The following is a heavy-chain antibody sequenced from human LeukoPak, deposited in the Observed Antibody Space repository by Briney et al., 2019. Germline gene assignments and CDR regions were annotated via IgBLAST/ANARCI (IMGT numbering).Heavy chain of an antibody. CDR1: GGSISSYY. Sequence: SETLSLTCAVSGGSISSYYWSWIRQPPGKGLEWIGYIYYSGSTNYNPSLKSRVTISVDTSKNQFSLKLSSVTAADTAVYYCARDSTSYFDYWGQGTLVTVSS. J-gene: IGHJ4*02. V-gene: IGHV4-59*01. CDR3: ARDSTSYFDY. CDR2: IYYSGST. D-gene: IGHD3-3*02.